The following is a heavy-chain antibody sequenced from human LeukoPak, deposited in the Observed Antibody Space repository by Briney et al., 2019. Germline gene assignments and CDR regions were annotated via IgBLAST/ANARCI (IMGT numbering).Heavy chain of an antibody. V-gene: IGHV3-48*04. CDR2: ISSSSSTI. Sequence: PGGSLRLSCAASGFTFSSYSMNWVRQAPGKGLEWVSYISSSSSTIYYADSVKGRFTISRDNAKNSLYLQMNSLRAEDTAVYYCARDLGIVGAIYYYGMDVWGQGTTVTVSS. D-gene: IGHD1-26*01. J-gene: IGHJ6*02. CDR3: ARDLGIVGAIYYYGMDV. CDR1: GFTFSSYS.